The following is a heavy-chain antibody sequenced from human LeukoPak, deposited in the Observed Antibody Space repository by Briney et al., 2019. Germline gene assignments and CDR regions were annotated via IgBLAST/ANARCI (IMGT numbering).Heavy chain of an antibody. D-gene: IGHD6-19*01. CDR1: GFTFSGSA. CDR2: ISFSGGST. CDR3: ARAPEWLIFDY. Sequence: PGGSLRLSCAASGFTFSGSAMSWVRQAPGRGLEWVSLISFSGGSTYYADSVKGRFTISRDNSKNTLYLQMNSLRAEDTAVYYCARAPEWLIFDYWGQGTLVTVSS. J-gene: IGHJ4*02. V-gene: IGHV3-23*01.